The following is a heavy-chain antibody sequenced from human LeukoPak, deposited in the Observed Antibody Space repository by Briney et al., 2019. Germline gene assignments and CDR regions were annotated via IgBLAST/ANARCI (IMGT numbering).Heavy chain of an antibody. J-gene: IGHJ4*02. Sequence: GRSLRLSCAASGFTFSTYFMHWVRQAPGKGLEWVSSISTSGDFIYYADSVKGRFTLSRDNAKNSLYLQMNSLRAEDTAVYYCAKGDSGYVGPFDYWGQGSLVTVSS. CDR3: AKGDSGYVGPFDY. D-gene: IGHD5-12*01. V-gene: IGHV3-21*01. CDR2: ISTSGDFI. CDR1: GFTFSTYF.